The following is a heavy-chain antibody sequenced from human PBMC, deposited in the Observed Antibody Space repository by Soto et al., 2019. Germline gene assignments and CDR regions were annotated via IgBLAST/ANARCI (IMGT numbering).Heavy chain of an antibody. J-gene: IGHJ4*01. CDR2: IKPDGSWT. Sequence: GSLRLSCAASGFTFSSYWMHWFRQAPGKGLLWVSRIKPDGSWTIHADSVKGRFTISRDNAKSMVYLQMNSLRVEDTAVYYCAGYNWNSQNYWGHGTLVTVSS. V-gene: IGHV3-74*01. CDR1: GFTFSSYW. D-gene: IGHD1-7*01. CDR3: AGYNWNSQNY.